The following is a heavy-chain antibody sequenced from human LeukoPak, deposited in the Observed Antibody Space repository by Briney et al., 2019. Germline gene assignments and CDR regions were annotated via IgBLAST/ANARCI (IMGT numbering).Heavy chain of an antibody. J-gene: IGHJ4*02. CDR1: GDILTELS. CDR3: TCIHVDTAQYYFDY. CDR2: FDPEDGET. Sequence: ASVKVSCKVSGDILTELSMHWVRQAPGKGLEWMGGFDPEDGETIYAQKFQGRATMTEDTSTDTAYMELNSLRSEDTAVYYCTCIHVDTAQYYFDYWGQGTLVTVS. D-gene: IGHD5-18*01. V-gene: IGHV1-24*01.